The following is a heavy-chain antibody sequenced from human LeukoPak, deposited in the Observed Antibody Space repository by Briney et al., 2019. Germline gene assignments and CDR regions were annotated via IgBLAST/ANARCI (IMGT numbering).Heavy chain of an antibody. Sequence: KPGGSLRLSCAASGFTFSDYYISWIRQAPGKGLEWVSYISTSGGTIYYADSVKGRFTISRDNAKNSLYLQMSSLRAEDTVVYYCARDWVGDGYNYYHYFDCWGQGALVTVSS. V-gene: IGHV3-11*01. D-gene: IGHD5-24*01. CDR2: ISTSGGTI. CDR3: ARDWVGDGYNYYHYFDC. J-gene: IGHJ4*02. CDR1: GFTFSDYY.